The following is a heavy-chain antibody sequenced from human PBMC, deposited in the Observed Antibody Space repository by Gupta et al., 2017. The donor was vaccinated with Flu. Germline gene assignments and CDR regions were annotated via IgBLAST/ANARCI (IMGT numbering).Heavy chain of an antibody. D-gene: IGHD2-8*02. V-gene: IGHV1-3*04. CDR2: IKTENGNT. Sequence: AIRWVRQAPGQSLGWMGWIKTENGNTKYSQKGQGRVTITRDKSARTVYLNLRRLRSEDEAVYYCPRRLTRASWGGVLDVWGQVTMFAVS. J-gene: IGHJ3*01. CDR1: A. CDR3: PRRLTRASWGGVLDV.